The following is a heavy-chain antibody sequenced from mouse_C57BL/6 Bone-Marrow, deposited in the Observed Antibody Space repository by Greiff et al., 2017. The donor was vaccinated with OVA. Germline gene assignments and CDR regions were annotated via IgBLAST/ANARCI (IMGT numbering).Heavy chain of an antibody. CDR2: IYPGSGST. D-gene: IGHD4-1*02. CDR3: ARRVNWDYFDY. V-gene: IGHV1-55*01. J-gene: IGHJ2*01. CDR1: GYTFTSYW. Sequence: QVQLQQPGAELVKPGASVKLSCKASGYTFTSYWMHWVKQRPGQGLEWIGDIYPGSGSTNYNEKFKSKATLTVDTSSSTAYMQLSSLTSEDSAVYYCARRVNWDYFDYWGQGTTLTVSS.